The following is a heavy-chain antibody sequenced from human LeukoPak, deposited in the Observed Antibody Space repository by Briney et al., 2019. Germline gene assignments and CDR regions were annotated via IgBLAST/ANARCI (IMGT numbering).Heavy chain of an antibody. Sequence: PGGSLRLSCAASGFTFSSYSMNWVRQAPGKGLEWVSSISSSSSYIYYADSVKGRFTISRDNAKNSLYLQMNSLRAEDTAVYYCARDREQTYYYYYGMDVWGQGTTVTVSS. D-gene: IGHD1-26*01. CDR3: ARDREQTYYYYYGMDV. CDR1: GFTFSSYS. V-gene: IGHV3-21*01. J-gene: IGHJ6*02. CDR2: ISSSSSYI.